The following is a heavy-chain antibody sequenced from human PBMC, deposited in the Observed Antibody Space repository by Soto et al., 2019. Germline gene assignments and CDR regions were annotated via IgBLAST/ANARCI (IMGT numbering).Heavy chain of an antibody. Sequence: GGSLRLSCAASGFTFSSYGMHWVRQAPGKGLEWVAVISYDGGNKYYADSVKGRFTISRDDSKNTLYLQMNSLRAEDTAVYYCARPSSYYDYVWGSQIANYYYYYGIDVRAQRTTVTGSS. V-gene: IGHV3-30*03. CDR2: ISYDGGNK. D-gene: IGHD3-16*01. CDR1: GFTFSSYG. CDR3: ARPSSYYDYVWGSQIANYYYYYGIDV. J-gene: IGHJ6*02.